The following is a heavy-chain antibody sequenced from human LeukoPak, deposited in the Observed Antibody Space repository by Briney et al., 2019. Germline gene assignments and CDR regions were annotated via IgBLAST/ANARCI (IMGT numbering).Heavy chain of an antibody. CDR3: ARRRYSSGWYPYFDY. Sequence: TSETLSLTCAVYGGSFRGYYWSWIRQPQGKGLEWIGEINHSGSTNYNPSLKSRVTISVDTSKNQFSLKLSSVTAADTAVYYCARRRYSSGWYPYFDYWGQGTLVTVSS. CDR1: GGSFRGYY. CDR2: INHSGST. D-gene: IGHD6-19*01. J-gene: IGHJ4*02. V-gene: IGHV4-34*01.